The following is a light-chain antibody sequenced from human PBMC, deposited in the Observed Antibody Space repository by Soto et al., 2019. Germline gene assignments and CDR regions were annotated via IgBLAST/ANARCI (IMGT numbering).Light chain of an antibody. V-gene: IGKV3-20*01. CDR3: QQFGSSPGFT. CDR2: AAS. J-gene: IGKJ3*01. Sequence: EIVLTQSPGTLSLSPGERATLSCRASQSINNRYLAWYQQKPGQAPRLLIYAASSRATGIPDRFSGSGSGTDFPPPISRLEPEDFAVYYCQQFGSSPGFTFGPGTKVDIK. CDR1: QSINNRY.